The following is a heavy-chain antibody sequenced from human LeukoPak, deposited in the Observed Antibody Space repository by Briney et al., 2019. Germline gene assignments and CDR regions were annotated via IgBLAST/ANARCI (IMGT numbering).Heavy chain of an antibody. CDR3: ARDTDCSSTSCYNGVGYYFDY. V-gene: IGHV3-30-3*01. Sequence: GGSLRLSCAASGFTFSSYAMHWVRQAPGKGLEWVAVISYDGSNKYYADSVKGRFTIPRDNSKNTLYLQMNSLRAEDTAVYYCARDTDCSSTSCYNGVGYYFDYWGQGTLVTVSS. D-gene: IGHD2-2*02. J-gene: IGHJ4*02. CDR2: ISYDGSNK. CDR1: GFTFSSYA.